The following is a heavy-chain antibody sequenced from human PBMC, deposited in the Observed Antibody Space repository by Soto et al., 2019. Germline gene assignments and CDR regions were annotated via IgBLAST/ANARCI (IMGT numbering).Heavy chain of an antibody. J-gene: IGHJ6*02. D-gene: IGHD6-19*01. V-gene: IGHV2-70*11. CDR1: GFSFSTSGMC. CDR2: IDWDDDK. CDR3: ARSQYSSSGWYTRIMYGMDV. Sequence: SGPTLVNPTQTLTLTCTFSGFSFSTSGMCVSWIRQPPGKALEWLARIDWDDDKYYSTSLRTRLTISKDTSKNQVVLTMTNMDPVDTATYYCARSQYSSSGWYTRIMYGMDVWGQGTTVTVSS.